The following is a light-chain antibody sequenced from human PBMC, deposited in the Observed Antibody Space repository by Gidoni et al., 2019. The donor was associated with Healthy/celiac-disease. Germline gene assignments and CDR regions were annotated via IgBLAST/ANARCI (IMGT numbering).Light chain of an antibody. Sequence: EIVLTQSPGTLSLSPGDRATLSCRASQSVSSSYLAWYQQKPGKAPRLILYGASSRATGIPDRLSGSGSGTDFTLTISRLEPEDFAVYYCQQYGSSPGFTFGPGTKVDIK. CDR2: GAS. CDR3: QQYGSSPGFT. J-gene: IGKJ3*01. CDR1: QSVSSSY. V-gene: IGKV3-20*01.